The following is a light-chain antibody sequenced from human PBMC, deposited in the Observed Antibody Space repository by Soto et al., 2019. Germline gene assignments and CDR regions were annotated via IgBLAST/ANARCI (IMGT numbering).Light chain of an antibody. CDR2: DAS. CDR3: QQRSSWPLT. J-gene: IGKJ4*01. Sequence: EIMLTQSPATLSLSPGERATLSCRASQSVSSYLAWYQQKPGQAPRLLIYDASNRATGIAVRFSGSGSGTDFTLTISTLEPEDFAVYYCQQRSSWPLTFGGGTKVEIK. V-gene: IGKV3-11*01. CDR1: QSVSSY.